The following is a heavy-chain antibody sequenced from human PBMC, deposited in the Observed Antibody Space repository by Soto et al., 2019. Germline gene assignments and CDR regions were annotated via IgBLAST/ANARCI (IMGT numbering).Heavy chain of an antibody. CDR3: ARESYYYGSGSYTDPGYYYYGMDV. CDR1: GYTLSNYA. CDR2: INAGNGDI. J-gene: IGHJ6*02. Sequence: ASVKVSCKVSGYTLSNYAMHWVRQAPGQRLEWMGWINAGNGDIKYSQKFQGRVTMTRDTSTSTVYMELSSLRSEDTAVYYCARESYYYGSGSYTDPGYYYYGMDVWGQGTTVTVSS. V-gene: IGHV1-3*01. D-gene: IGHD3-10*01.